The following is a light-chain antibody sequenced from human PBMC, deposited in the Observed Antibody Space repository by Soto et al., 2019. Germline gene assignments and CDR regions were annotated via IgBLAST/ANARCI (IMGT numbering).Light chain of an antibody. J-gene: IGLJ1*01. V-gene: IGLV2-14*01. Sequence: QSALTQPASVSGSPGQSITISCTGTSGDIGSYNRVSWYQQHPGKAPKIIIYEVTDRPSGVSNRFSGSKSGNTASLTISGLHAEDEAEYYCSSYTNINTRACVFGTGTKLTVL. CDR1: SGDIGSYNR. CDR3: SSYTNINTRACV. CDR2: EVT.